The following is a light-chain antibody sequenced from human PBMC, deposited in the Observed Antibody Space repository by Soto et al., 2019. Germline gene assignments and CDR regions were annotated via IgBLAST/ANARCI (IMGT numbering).Light chain of an antibody. Sequence: IVLTQSPATLSVSPGERVTLSCRASENVGTNLAWYQQRPGQPPRLLIYGSSTRATGISATFSGSGSRTESTLTISSLQSEASAVYYCQQYNNWGLSFGGGTRVEIK. J-gene: IGKJ4*01. V-gene: IGKV3D-15*01. CDR3: QQYNNWGLS. CDR1: ENVGTN. CDR2: GSS.